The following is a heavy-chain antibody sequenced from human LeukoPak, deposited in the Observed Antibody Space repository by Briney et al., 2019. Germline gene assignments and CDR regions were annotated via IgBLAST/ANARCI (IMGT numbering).Heavy chain of an antibody. V-gene: IGHV4-31*03. D-gene: IGHD5-12*01. J-gene: IGHJ4*02. CDR2: IYYSGST. Sequence: SQTLSLTCTVSGGSISSGGYYWSWIRQHPGKGLEWIGYIYYSGSTYYNPSLKSRVTISVDTSKNQFSLKLSSVTAADTAVYYCARVRGGYSGYDLAFYFDYWGQGTLITVSS. CDR3: ARVRGGYSGYDLAFYFDY. CDR1: GGSISSGGYY.